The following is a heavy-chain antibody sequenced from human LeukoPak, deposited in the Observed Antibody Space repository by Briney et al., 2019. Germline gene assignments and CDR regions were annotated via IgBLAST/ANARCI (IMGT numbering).Heavy chain of an antibody. Sequence: PGGSLRLSCAASGFTVSSNYMSWVRQAPGKGLEWVSGISNSGGSTYYADSVKSRFTISRDNSKNTLYLQMNSLRAEDTALYYCAKGLERESRLDSWGQGTLVTVSS. CDR3: AKGLERESRLDS. CDR1: GFTVSSNY. V-gene: IGHV3-23*01. D-gene: IGHD1-1*01. J-gene: IGHJ4*02. CDR2: ISNSGGST.